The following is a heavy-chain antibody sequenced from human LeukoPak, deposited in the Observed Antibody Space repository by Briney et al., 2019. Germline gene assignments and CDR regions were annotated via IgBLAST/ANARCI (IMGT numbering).Heavy chain of an antibody. D-gene: IGHD3-22*01. J-gene: IGHJ3*02. CDR2: IYHSGST. V-gene: IGHV4-30-2*01. CDR1: GGSISSGGYS. Sequence: SETLSLTCAVSGGSISSGGYSWSWIRQPPGKGLEWIGYIYHSGSTYYNPSLKSRVTISVDRSKNQFSLKLSSVTAADTAVYYCAREVGYYYDSSGYPPNHAFDIWGQGTMVTVSS. CDR3: AREVGYYYDSSGYPPNHAFDI.